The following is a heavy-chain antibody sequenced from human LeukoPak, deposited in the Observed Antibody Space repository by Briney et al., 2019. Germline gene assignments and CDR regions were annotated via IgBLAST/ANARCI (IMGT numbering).Heavy chain of an antibody. D-gene: IGHD3-16*01. CDR2: IIPIFGTA. Sequence: SVKVSCKASGGTFSSYAISWVRQAPGQGLEWMGGIIPIFGTANYAQEFQGRVTITADESTRIVYMELSGLRSDDTAVYYCATRDYYQEYYHHWGQGTLVTVSS. V-gene: IGHV1-69*13. J-gene: IGHJ1*01. CDR1: GGTFSSYA. CDR3: ATRDYYQEYYHH.